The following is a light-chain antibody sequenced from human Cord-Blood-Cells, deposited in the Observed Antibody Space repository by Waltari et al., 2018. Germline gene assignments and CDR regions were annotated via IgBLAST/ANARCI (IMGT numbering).Light chain of an antibody. CDR1: SSAVGGYNY. V-gene: IGLV2-14*01. Sequence: QSALTQPASVSGSPGQSITISSTGTSSAVGGYNYVSWYQQHPGKAPKLMIYEVSNRPSGVSNRFSGSKSGNTASLTISGLQAEDEADYYCSSYTSSSTLVFGGGTKLTVL. J-gene: IGLJ3*02. CDR3: SSYTSSSTLV. CDR2: EVS.